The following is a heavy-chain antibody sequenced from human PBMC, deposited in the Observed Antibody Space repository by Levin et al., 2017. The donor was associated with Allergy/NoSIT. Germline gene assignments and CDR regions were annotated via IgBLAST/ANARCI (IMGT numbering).Heavy chain of an antibody. CDR3: AIQEGYCSGGSCYDYYYYYGMDV. Sequence: GESLKISCKGSGYSFTSYWIGWVRQMPGKGLEWMGIIYPGDSDTRYSPSFQGQVTISADKSISTAYLQWSSLKASDTAMYYCAIQEGYCSGGSCYDYYYYYGMDVWGQGTTVTVSS. D-gene: IGHD2-15*01. V-gene: IGHV5-51*01. J-gene: IGHJ6*02. CDR1: GYSFTSYW. CDR2: IYPGDSDT.